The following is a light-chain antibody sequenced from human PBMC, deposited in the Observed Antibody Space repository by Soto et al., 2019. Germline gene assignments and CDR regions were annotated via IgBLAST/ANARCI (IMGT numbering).Light chain of an antibody. CDR1: QSVSSN. J-gene: IGKJ2*01. CDR3: QQYNNWPLYT. V-gene: IGKV3D-15*01. CDR2: GAS. Sequence: EIVMTQSPVTLSVSPGERATLSCRASQSVSSNLAWYQQKPGQAPRLLIYGASTRATGIPARFSGSGSGTQFTLTISSLHSEDFAVYYCQQYNNWPLYTFGQGTKLEIK.